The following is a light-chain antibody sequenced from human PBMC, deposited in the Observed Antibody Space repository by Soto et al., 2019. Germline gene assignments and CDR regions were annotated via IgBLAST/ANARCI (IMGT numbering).Light chain of an antibody. CDR2: GAS. CDR3: QQYNNWPQT. V-gene: IGKV3-15*01. Sequence: EIVMTQSPATLSVSPGERATLSCRASQSVSSTLAWYQQKPGQAPRLLIYGASTRATGIPARFSGSGSGTEFTLTISSLQSEDFALYYCQQYNNWPQTFGQGTKVEIK. CDR1: QSVSST. J-gene: IGKJ1*01.